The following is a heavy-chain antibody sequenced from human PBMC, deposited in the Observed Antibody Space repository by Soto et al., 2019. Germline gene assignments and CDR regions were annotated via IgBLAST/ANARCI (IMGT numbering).Heavy chain of an antibody. D-gene: IGHD3-10*01. CDR3: AHSPDYYHAFDI. Sequence: QITLKESGPTLVKPTQTLTLTCTFSGFSLSTRGVGVGWIRQPPGKALECLALIYCDDDKRYSPSLKSRLTITKETSKNQVVLTMTNMDPVDTATYYCAHSPDYYHAFDIWGQGTMVTVSS. V-gene: IGHV2-5*02. CDR1: GFSLSTRGVG. J-gene: IGHJ3*02. CDR2: IYCDDDK.